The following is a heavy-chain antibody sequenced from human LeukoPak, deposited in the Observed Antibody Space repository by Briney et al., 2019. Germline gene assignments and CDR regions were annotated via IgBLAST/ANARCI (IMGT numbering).Heavy chain of an antibody. Sequence: GGSLRLSCAASGFTFSSYGMHWVRQAPGKGLEWVAFIRYDGSNKYYADSVKGRFTISRDNSKNTLYLQMNSLRAEDTAAYYCAKARAAGKVYYYMDVWGKGTTVTVSS. CDR1: GFTFSSYG. V-gene: IGHV3-30*02. D-gene: IGHD6-13*01. J-gene: IGHJ6*03. CDR2: IRYDGSNK. CDR3: AKARAAGKVYYYMDV.